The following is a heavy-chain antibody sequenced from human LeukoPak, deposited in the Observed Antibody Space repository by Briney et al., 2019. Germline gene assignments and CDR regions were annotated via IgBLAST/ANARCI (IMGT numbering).Heavy chain of an antibody. CDR3: AIMGSAYGNAFDV. Sequence: SETLSLTCAVSGGSVNSHFCSWVRHSPGKELEWIGYYYYGGSTLYNPSLSSRVTISVDASKNHFSLRLNSVTGADTGVYYCAIMGSAYGNAFDVWGQGTMVTVSP. CDR1: GGSVNSHF. V-gene: IGHV4-59*02. J-gene: IGHJ3*01. CDR2: YYYGGST. D-gene: IGHD3-3*01.